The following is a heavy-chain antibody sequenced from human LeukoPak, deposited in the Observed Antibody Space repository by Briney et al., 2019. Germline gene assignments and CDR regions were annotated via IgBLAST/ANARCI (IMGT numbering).Heavy chain of an antibody. V-gene: IGHV3-66*01. D-gene: IGHD1-26*01. CDR1: EFSVGSNY. CDR3: ARDPVGATTNYYYYMDV. Sequence: GGSLRLSCAASEFSVGSNYMSWVRQAPGKGLEWVSVIYSGGSTYYADSVKGRFTISRDNSKNTLYLQMNSLRAEDTAVYYCARDPVGATTNYYYYMDVWGKGTTVTISS. CDR2: IYSGGST. J-gene: IGHJ6*03.